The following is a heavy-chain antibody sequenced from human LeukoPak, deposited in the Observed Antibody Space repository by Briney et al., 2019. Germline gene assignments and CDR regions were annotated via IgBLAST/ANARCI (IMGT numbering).Heavy chain of an antibody. CDR1: GGSFSDYY. CDR3: ARHPHKIYSSIDY. CDR2: IKHSGST. Sequence: SETLSLTCAVYGGSFSDYYWSWIRQPPGKGLEWIGEIKHSGSTNYNPSLKSRVTISVDTSKNQFSLKLSSVTAADTAVYYCARHPHKIYSSIDYWGQGTLVTVSS. D-gene: IGHD6-19*01. V-gene: IGHV4-34*01. J-gene: IGHJ4*02.